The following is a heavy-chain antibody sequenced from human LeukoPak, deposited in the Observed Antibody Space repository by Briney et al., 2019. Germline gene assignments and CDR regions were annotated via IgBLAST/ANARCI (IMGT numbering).Heavy chain of an antibody. V-gene: IGHV4-34*01. Sequence: KPSETLSLTCAVYGGSFSGYYWSWIRQPPGKGLEWIGEINHSGSTNYNPSLKSRVTISVDTSKNQFSLKLSSVTAADTAVYYCARASYYYDSSGYSYWGQGTLVTVSS. J-gene: IGHJ4*02. D-gene: IGHD3-22*01. CDR2: INHSGST. CDR3: ARASYYYDSSGYSY. CDR1: GGSFSGYY.